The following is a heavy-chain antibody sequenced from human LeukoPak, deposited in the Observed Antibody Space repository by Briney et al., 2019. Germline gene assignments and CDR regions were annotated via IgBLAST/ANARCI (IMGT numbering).Heavy chain of an antibody. D-gene: IGHD3-9*01. Sequence: PGGSLRLSCAASGFTVSSNYISWVRQAPGKGLEWVSGINWNGGSTGYADSVKGRFTISRDNAKNSLYLQMNSLRAEDTALYYCARVEGQTGYWGYDAFDIWGQGTMVTVSS. CDR2: INWNGGST. J-gene: IGHJ3*02. CDR3: ARVEGQTGYWGYDAFDI. CDR1: GFTVSSNY. V-gene: IGHV3-20*04.